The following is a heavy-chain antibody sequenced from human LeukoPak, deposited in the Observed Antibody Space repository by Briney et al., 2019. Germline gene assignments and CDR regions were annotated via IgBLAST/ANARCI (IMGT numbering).Heavy chain of an antibody. V-gene: IGHV4-34*01. CDR2: INHSGST. CDR3: ARHRVYSSSWYGYYGMDV. Sequence: PSETLSLTCAVYGGSFSGYYWSWIRQPPGKGLEWIGEINHSGSTNYNPSLKSRVTISVDTSKNQFSLKLSSVTAADTAVYYCARHRVYSSSWYGYYGMDVWGQGTTVTVSS. CDR1: GGSFSGYY. J-gene: IGHJ6*02. D-gene: IGHD6-13*01.